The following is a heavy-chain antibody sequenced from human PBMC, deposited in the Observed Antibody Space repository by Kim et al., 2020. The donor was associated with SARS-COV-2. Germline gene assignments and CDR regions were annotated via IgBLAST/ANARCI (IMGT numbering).Heavy chain of an antibody. V-gene: IGHV3-30*18. D-gene: IGHD3-22*01. J-gene: IGHJ5*02. CDR1: GFTFSRSA. CDR3: TKNPSYFDSSDYKVYFGP. CDR2: ISFDGSNK. Sequence: GGSLRLSCVASGFTFSRSAIHWVRQAPGKGLEWVAVISFDGSNKNYAESVKGRFTISRDNSKNTLYLQMNSLRAEDTAVYYCTKNPSYFDSSDYKVYFGPWGQGTLVTVSS.